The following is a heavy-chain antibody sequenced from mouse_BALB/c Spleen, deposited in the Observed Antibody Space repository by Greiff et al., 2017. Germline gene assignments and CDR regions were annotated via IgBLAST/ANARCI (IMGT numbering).Heavy chain of an antibody. D-gene: IGHD2-2*01. CDR3: ARGDNGYVGFAY. CDR2: ISSGGST. CDR1: GFTFSSYA. V-gene: IGHV5-6-5*01. J-gene: IGHJ3*01. Sequence: EVHLVESGGGLVKPGGSLKLSCAASGFTFSSYAMSWVRQTPEKRLEWVASISSGGSTYYPDSVKGRFTISRDNARNILYLQMSSLRSEDTAMYYCARGDNGYVGFAYWGQGTLVTVSA.